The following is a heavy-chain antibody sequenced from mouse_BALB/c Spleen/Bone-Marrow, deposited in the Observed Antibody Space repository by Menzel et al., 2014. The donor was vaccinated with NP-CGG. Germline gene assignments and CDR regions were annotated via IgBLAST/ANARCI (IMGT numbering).Heavy chain of an antibody. J-gene: IGHJ4*01. CDR3: ARQLGLRGAMDY. CDR2: ISNGGGST. Sequence: EVKLMESAGGSVQPGGSLKLSCAASGFTFSSYTVSWVRQTLEKRLEWVAYISNGGGSTYYPNTVKGRFTISRDNAKNTLYLQMSRLKSEDTAMYYCARQLGLRGAMDYWGQGTSVTVSS. D-gene: IGHD3-1*01. V-gene: IGHV5-12-2*01. CDR1: GFTFSSYT.